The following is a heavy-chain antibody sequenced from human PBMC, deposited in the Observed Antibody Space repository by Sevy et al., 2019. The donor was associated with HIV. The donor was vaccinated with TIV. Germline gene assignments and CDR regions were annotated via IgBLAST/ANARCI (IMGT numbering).Heavy chain of an antibody. CDR3: ATTKDYYDSSGYPFDY. CDR1: GYTLTELS. V-gene: IGHV1-24*01. J-gene: IGHJ4*02. CDR2: FDPEDDET. Sequence: ASVKVSCKVSGYTLTELSMHWVRQAPGKGLEWMGSFDPEDDETIYAQNFQGRVTMTDDTSTDTAYMELSSLRSEDTAVYYCATTKDYYDSSGYPFDYWGQGTLVTVSS. D-gene: IGHD3-22*01.